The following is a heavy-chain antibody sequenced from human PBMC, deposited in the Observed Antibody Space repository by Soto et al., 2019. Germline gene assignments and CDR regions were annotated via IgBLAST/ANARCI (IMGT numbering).Heavy chain of an antibody. CDR1: GFTFSSYA. J-gene: IGHJ6*02. V-gene: IGHV3-30-3*01. CDR2: ISYDGSNK. Sequence: QVQLVESGGGVVQPGRSLRLSCAASGFTFSSYAMHWVRQAPGKGLEWVAGISYDGSNKYYADSVKGRFTISRDNSKNTLYLQMNSLRADDTAVYYCARDGYSGYDQPPYYYFGMDVWGQGTTVTVSS. D-gene: IGHD5-12*01. CDR3: ARDGYSGYDQPPYYYFGMDV.